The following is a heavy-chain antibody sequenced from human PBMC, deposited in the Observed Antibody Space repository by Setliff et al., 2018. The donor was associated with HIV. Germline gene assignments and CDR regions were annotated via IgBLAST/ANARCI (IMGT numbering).Heavy chain of an antibody. V-gene: IGHV1-18*01. CDR1: GYSFSTSG. Sequence: VASVKVSCKTSGYSFSTSGISWLRQAPGQGLEWMGWISADNGDTQSTQRFQGRVTMTTDTSTNTAYMEVNSLRSEDTAVYYCARGAWYTSGWYSSRYLDVWGKGTTVTVSS. J-gene: IGHJ6*03. CDR3: ARGAWYTSGWYSSRYLDV. CDR2: ISADNGDT. D-gene: IGHD6-19*01.